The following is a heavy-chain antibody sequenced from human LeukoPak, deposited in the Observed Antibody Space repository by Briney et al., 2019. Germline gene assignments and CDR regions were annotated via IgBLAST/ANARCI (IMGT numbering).Heavy chain of an antibody. J-gene: IGHJ4*02. Sequence: GESLKISCKISGYDFTTYWIGWVRQMPGKGLEWMGIIYPGDSDTRYSPSFQGQVTISADKSISTAYLQWSSLKASDTAMYYCARHIAVAASFDYWGQGTLVTVSS. V-gene: IGHV5-51*01. D-gene: IGHD6-19*01. CDR2: IYPGDSDT. CDR3: ARHIAVAASFDY. CDR1: GYDFTTYW.